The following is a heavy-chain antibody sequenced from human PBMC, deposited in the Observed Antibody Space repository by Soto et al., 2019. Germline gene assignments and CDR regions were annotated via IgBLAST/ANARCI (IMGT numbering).Heavy chain of an antibody. Sequence: EKLCLTWSGSGGSLSRYCWSGSRQPAGKGLEWIGRIYTSGSTNYNPSLKSRVTMSVDTSKNQFSLKLSSVTAADTAVYYCARDSSLRSSYPDAFDIWGHGTMVTVS. CDR2: IYTSGST. CDR1: GGSLSRYC. D-gene: IGHD1-26*01. CDR3: ARDSSLRSSYPDAFDI. J-gene: IGHJ3*02. V-gene: IGHV4-4*07.